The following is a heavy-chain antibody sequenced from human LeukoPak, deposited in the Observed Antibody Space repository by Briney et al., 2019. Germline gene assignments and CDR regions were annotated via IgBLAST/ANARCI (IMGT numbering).Heavy chain of an antibody. D-gene: IGHD5-18*01. CDR1: GGSISSYY. Sequence: PSQTLPLTCTVSGGSISSYYWSWIRQPPGRGLEWIGYIYTSGSTNYNPSLKSRVTISVDTSKNQFSLKLSSVTAADTAVYYYARLDTAMVGDVWGKGTTVTVSS. CDR2: IYTSGST. V-gene: IGHV4-4*09. J-gene: IGHJ6*03. CDR3: ARLDTAMVGDV.